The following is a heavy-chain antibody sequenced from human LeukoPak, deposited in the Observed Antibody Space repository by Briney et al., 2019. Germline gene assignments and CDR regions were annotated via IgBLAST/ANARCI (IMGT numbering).Heavy chain of an antibody. D-gene: IGHD2-2*01. J-gene: IGHJ4*02. CDR2: IYYSGSA. Sequence: SETLSLTCSVSGGSISSSSDYWGWIRQPPGKGLEWIGSIYYSGSAYYNPSLKSRVTVSVDTSKNQFSLQLTSVTAADTAVYYCARRDCSSTTCYAGSYYFDYWGQGTLVTVSS. CDR1: GGSISSSSDY. CDR3: ARRDCSSTTCYAGSYYFDY. V-gene: IGHV4-39*01.